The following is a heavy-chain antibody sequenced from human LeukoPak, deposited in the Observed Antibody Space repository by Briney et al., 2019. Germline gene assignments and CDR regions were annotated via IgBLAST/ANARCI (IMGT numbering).Heavy chain of an antibody. CDR3: ARHPPGIAAAGTGFDY. Sequence: ASVKVSCKASGYTFTSYDINWVRQATGQGLEWMGWMNPDSGNTGYAQKFQGRVTMTRNTSISTAYMELSSLRSEDTAVYYCARHPPGIAAAGTGFDYWGQGTLVTVSS. D-gene: IGHD6-13*01. CDR1: GYTFTSYD. CDR2: MNPDSGNT. V-gene: IGHV1-8*01. J-gene: IGHJ4*02.